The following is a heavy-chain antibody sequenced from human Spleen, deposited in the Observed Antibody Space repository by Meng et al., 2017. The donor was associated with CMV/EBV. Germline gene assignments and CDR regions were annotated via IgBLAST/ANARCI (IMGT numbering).Heavy chain of an antibody. D-gene: IGHD1-1*01. J-gene: IGHJ3*02. Sequence: GSLRLSCTVSGASISANYWSWSRRPPGKGLEYIGSISYTGYIEYNPSLKGRVAISLDTSKNQFSLKLASVTAADTAMYYCAGPDDMGSSPHDPFDIWGQGTMVTVSS. V-gene: IGHV4-59*01. CDR3: AGPDDMGSSPHDPFDI. CDR1: GASISANY. CDR2: ISYTGYI.